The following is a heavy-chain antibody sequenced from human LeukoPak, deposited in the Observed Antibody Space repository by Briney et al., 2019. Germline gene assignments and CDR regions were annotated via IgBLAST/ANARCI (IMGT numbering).Heavy chain of an antibody. CDR3: ARAGYYYDSSGYYYVGVDY. CDR2: INPNSGGT. J-gene: IGHJ4*02. CDR1: GYTFTGYY. D-gene: IGHD3-22*01. Sequence: GASVRVSCKASGYTFTGYYMHWLRQAPGQGLEWMGRINPNSGGTNYAQKFQGRVTITRDTSISTAYMELSRLRSDDTAVYYCARAGYYYDSSGYYYVGVDYWGQGTLVTVSS. V-gene: IGHV1-2*06.